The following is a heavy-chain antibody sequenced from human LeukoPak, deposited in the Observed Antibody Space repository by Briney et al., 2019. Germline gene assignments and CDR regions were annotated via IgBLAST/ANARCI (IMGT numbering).Heavy chain of an antibody. CDR1: GFTFSNYG. J-gene: IGHJ4*02. CDR3: ARDLNALTKGLYYFDC. V-gene: IGHV3-33*01. Sequence: GGSLRLSCAASGFTFSNYGMHWVRQAPGKGLGWVAVIWYDGSNKYYGDSVKGRFTISRDNSKDTLYLQMNSLRAEDTALYYCARDLNALTKGLYYFDCWGQGTLVTVSS. CDR2: IWYDGSNK. D-gene: IGHD4-11*01.